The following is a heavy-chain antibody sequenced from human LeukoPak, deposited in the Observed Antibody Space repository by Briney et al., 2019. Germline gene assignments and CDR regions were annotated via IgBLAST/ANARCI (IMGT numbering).Heavy chain of an antibody. D-gene: IGHD3-3*01. CDR3: ARAGHYDFWSGYYCEY. CDR1: GYTFTGYY. CDR2: INPNTGGT. V-gene: IGHV1-2*02. J-gene: IGHJ4*02. Sequence: GASVKVSCKASGYTFTGYYMHWVRQAPGQGLEWMGWINPNTGGTNYAQKFQGRVTMTRDTSISTAYMELSRLRSDDTAVYYCARAGHYDFWSGYYCEYWGQGTLVTVSS.